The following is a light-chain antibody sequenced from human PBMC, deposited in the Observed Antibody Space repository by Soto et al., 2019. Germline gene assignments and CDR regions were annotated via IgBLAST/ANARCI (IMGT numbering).Light chain of an antibody. Sequence: EIVLTQSPGTLSLSPGERATLSCRASQSFSSTYSAWYQQKPGQAPRLLIYGASSRATGIPDRFSGSGSGTDFTLTISRLEPEDFAVYYCQHYGISPPITFGQGTRLEIK. CDR1: QSFSSTY. CDR2: GAS. CDR3: QHYGISPPIT. J-gene: IGKJ5*01. V-gene: IGKV3-20*01.